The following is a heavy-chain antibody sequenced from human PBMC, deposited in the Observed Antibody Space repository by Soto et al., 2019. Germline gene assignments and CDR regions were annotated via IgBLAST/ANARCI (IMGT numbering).Heavy chain of an antibody. Sequence: SVKVSCKASGGTFSSYTISWVRQAPGQGLEWMGRIIPILGIANYAQKFQGRVTITADKSTSTAYMELSSLRSDDTAVYYCARDQGSSWYEYYYGMDVWGQGTTVTVSS. V-gene: IGHV1-69*04. D-gene: IGHD6-13*01. CDR3: ARDQGSSWYEYYYGMDV. CDR2: IIPILGIA. J-gene: IGHJ6*02. CDR1: GGTFSSYT.